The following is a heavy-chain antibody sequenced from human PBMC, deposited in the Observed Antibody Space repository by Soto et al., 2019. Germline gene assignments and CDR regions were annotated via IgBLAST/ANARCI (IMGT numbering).Heavy chain of an antibody. CDR3: ASESVYCSSTSCYTRAFDI. J-gene: IGHJ3*02. CDR2: IYYSGST. Sequence: SETLSLTCTVSGGSISSGDYYWSWIRQPPGKGLEWIGYIYYSGSTYYNPSLKSRVTISVDTSKNQFSLKLSSVTAADTAVYYCASESVYCSSTSCYTRAFDIWGQGTMVTVSS. V-gene: IGHV4-30-4*01. D-gene: IGHD2-2*02. CDR1: GGSISSGDYY.